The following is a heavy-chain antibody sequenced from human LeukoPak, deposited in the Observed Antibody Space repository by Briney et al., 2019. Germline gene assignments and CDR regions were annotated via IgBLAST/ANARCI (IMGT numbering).Heavy chain of an antibody. D-gene: IGHD2-8*01. CDR3: ARRLTNGHNLVPPEY. Sequence: GESLKISCKGSGYSFTNYWIAWVRQTPGKGLEWMGIIYPGDSDTRYSPSFQGQVTISVDKSINTAYLQWSSLRASDTAMYYCARRLTNGHNLVPPEYWGQGTLVTVSS. J-gene: IGHJ4*02. CDR1: GYSFTNYW. V-gene: IGHV5-51*01. CDR2: IYPGDSDT.